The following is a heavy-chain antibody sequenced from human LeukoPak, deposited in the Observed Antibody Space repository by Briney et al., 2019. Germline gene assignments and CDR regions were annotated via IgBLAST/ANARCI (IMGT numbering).Heavy chain of an antibody. D-gene: IGHD3-22*01. CDR2: ISSSSSYI. V-gene: IGHV3-21*01. CDR3: ARAHYYDSSGYNDAFDI. CDR1: GFTFSSYS. J-gene: IGHJ3*02. Sequence: GGSLRLSCAASGFTFSSYSMKWVRQAPGKGLEWVSSISSSSSYIYYADSVKGRFTISRDNAKDSLYLQMNSLRAEDTAVYYCARAHYYDSSGYNDAFDIWGQGTMVTVSS.